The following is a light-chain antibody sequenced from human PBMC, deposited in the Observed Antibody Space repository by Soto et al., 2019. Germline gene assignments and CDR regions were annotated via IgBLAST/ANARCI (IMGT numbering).Light chain of an antibody. CDR3: QQYGSSPKT. Sequence: IVLTQSPGALSLSPGERATLSCRASQSVSSSYLAWYQQKPGQAPRLLIYGASSRATGIPDRFSASGSGTDFTLTISRLEPEDFAVYYCQQYGSSPKTFGQGTKVDIK. V-gene: IGKV3-20*01. CDR2: GAS. CDR1: QSVSSSY. J-gene: IGKJ1*01.